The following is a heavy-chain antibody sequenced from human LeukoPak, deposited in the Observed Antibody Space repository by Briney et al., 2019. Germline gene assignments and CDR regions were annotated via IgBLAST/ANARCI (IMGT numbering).Heavy chain of an antibody. D-gene: IGHD3-10*01. J-gene: IGHJ4*02. CDR3: ARDYHGSGSLTTFDY. CDR1: GYTFTNFY. Sequence: KPGASVKVSCKASGYTFTNFYMHWVRQVPGQGLEWMGIINPRGGSASSAQKFQGRVTLTRDTSTSTDYMELSRLRSEDTALYYCARDYHGSGSLTTFDYWGQGTLVTVSS. V-gene: IGHV1-46*01. CDR2: INPRGGSA.